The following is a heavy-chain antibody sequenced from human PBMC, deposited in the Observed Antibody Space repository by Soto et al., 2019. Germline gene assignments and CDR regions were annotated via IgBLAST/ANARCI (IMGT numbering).Heavy chain of an antibody. V-gene: IGHV3-23*01. CDR1: GFTFSSSA. Sequence: EVQMLESGGGLVQPGGSLRLSCAASGFTFSSSAMNWVRKAPGKGLEWVSSISNSGGTTSYADSVKGRFTISRDNSKNTLYLQMNSLRAEDTAVYYCAKGSRGAYYYCMDVWGKGTTVTVSS. J-gene: IGHJ6*03. CDR2: ISNSGGTT. CDR3: AKGSRGAYYYCMDV.